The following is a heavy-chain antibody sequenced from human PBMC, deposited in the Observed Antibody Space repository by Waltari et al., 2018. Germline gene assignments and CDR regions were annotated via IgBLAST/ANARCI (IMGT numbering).Heavy chain of an antibody. CDR1: GLTVSRNY. Sequence: EVQLVESGGGLIQPGGSLRLSCEASGLTVSRNYMSWVRQAPGKGLGWLSAIYRCGNTFYADSVKGRFNISIDNSKNTLYLQMNSLRVDDTAVYYCARDDSYGQFMRFDFWGQGTVVTVSS. CDR2: IYRCGNT. J-gene: IGHJ4*02. V-gene: IGHV3-53*01. CDR3: ARDDSYGQFMRFDF. D-gene: IGHD5-18*01.